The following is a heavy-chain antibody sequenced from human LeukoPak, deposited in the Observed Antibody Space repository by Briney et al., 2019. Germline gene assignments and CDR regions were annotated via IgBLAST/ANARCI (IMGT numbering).Heavy chain of an antibody. CDR3: ARVTSSWYRDHYYYYMDV. Sequence: GSLRLSCAASGFTFSSYSMMWVRQAPGKGLEWVSSISRSGSTKYYADSVKGRFTISRDNAKNSLYLQMNSLRAEDTALYYCARVTSSWYRDHYYYYMDVWGKGTTVTVSS. J-gene: IGHJ6*03. CDR1: GFTFSSYS. CDR2: ISRSGSTK. D-gene: IGHD6-13*01. V-gene: IGHV3-48*04.